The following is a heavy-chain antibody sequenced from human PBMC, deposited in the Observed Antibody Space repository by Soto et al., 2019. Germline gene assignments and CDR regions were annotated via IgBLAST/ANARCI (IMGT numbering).Heavy chain of an antibody. CDR2: ISWDGGST. CDR3: AKALYCGGDCPLDY. CDR1: GFTFDDYT. J-gene: IGHJ4*02. D-gene: IGHD2-21*02. Sequence: GGSLRLPCAASGFTFDDYTMHWVRQAPGKGLEWVSLISWDGGSTYYADSVKGRFTISRDNSKNSLYLQMNSLRTEDTALYYCAKALYCGGDCPLDYWGQGTLVTVSS. V-gene: IGHV3-43*01.